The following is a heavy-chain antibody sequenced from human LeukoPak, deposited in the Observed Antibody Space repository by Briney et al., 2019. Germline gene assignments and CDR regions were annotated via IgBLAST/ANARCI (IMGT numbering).Heavy chain of an antibody. V-gene: IGHV3-21*01. D-gene: IGHD3-22*01. CDR1: GFTFSSYS. CDR2: ISSSSSYI. J-gene: IGHJ6*03. Sequence: GGSRRLSCAASGFTFSSYSMNWVRQAPGKGLEWVSSISSSSSYIYYADSVKGRFTISRDNAKNSLYLQMNSLRAEDTAVYYCARVAGYYYDSSGYPTYYYYYMDVWGKGTTVTVSS. CDR3: ARVAGYYYDSSGYPTYYYYYMDV.